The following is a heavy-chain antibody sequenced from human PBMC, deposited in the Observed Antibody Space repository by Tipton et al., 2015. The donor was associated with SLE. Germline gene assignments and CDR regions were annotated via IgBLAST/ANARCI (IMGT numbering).Heavy chain of an antibody. CDR3: ARGECSSSACYTRFYDY. CDR1: GGSINSFY. Sequence: TLSLTCTVSGGSINSFYWSWIRQPPGKGLEWIGYIYFSGSTDYNPSLKSRVSISVDTSKNQFSLKMTSVTAADTALYFCARGECSSSACYTRFYDYWSQGALVTVSS. CDR2: IYFSGST. J-gene: IGHJ4*02. D-gene: IGHD2-2*02. V-gene: IGHV4-59*12.